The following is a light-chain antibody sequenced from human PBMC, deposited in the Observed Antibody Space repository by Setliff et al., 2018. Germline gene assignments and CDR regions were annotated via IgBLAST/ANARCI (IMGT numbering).Light chain of an antibody. CDR2: GVS. V-gene: IGLV2-8*01. CDR1: SSDVGGYSH. J-gene: IGLJ1*01. CDR3: CSYAASYNPYA. Sequence: QSALTQPPSASGSPGQSVTISCTGTSSDVGGYSHVSWYQQHPGKAPKLLTYGVSKRPSGVPDRFSGSKSGNTASLTVSGLQADDEADYYCCSYAASYNPYAFGTGTKVTVL.